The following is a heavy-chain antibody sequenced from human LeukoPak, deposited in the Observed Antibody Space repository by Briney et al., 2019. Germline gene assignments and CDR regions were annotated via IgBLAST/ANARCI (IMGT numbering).Heavy chain of an antibody. V-gene: IGHV4-34*01. CDR1: GGSFSGYY. J-gene: IGHJ4*02. Sequence: PSETLSLTCAVYGGSFSGYYWSWIRQPPGKGLEWIGEINHSGSTNYNPPLKSRVTISVDTSKNQFSLKLSSVTAADTAVYYCARSQGYCSSTSCYTFGYWGQGTLVTVSS. D-gene: IGHD2-2*02. CDR2: INHSGST. CDR3: ARSQGYCSSTSCYTFGY.